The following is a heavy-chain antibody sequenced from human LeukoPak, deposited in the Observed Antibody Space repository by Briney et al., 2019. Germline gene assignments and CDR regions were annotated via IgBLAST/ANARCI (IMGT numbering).Heavy chain of an antibody. V-gene: IGHV1-69*13. CDR3: ARGLDNVVVPAAISMSGMDV. CDR1: GGTFSSYA. CDR2: IIPIFGTA. Sequence: SVKVSCKASGGTFSSYAISWVRQAPGQGLEWMGGIIPIFGTANYAQKFQGRVTITADESTSTAYMELSSLRSEDTAVYYCARGLDNVVVPAAISMSGMDVWGQGTTVTVSS. D-gene: IGHD2-2*02. J-gene: IGHJ6*02.